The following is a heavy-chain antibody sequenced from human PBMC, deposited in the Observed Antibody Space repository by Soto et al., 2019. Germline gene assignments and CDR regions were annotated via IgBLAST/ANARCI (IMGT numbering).Heavy chain of an antibody. CDR3: ARDLKGSSWYYYYGMDV. CDR1: GDSVSSNSAA. Sequence: SQTLSLTCAISGDSVSSNSAAWNWIRQSPSRDLEWLGRTYYRSKWYNDYAVSVKSRITINPDTSKNQFSLQLNSVTPEDTAVYYCARDLKGSSWYYYYGMDVWGQGTTVTVSS. J-gene: IGHJ6*02. V-gene: IGHV6-1*01. CDR2: TYYRSKWYN. D-gene: IGHD6-13*01.